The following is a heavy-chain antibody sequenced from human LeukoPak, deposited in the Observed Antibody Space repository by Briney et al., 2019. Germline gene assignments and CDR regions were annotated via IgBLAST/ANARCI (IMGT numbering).Heavy chain of an antibody. CDR2: IYYSGST. Sequence: SETLSLTCTVSGGSISSGGYYWSWIRQHPGKGLEWIGYIYYSGSTYYNPSLKSRVTISVDTSKNQFSLKLSSVTAADTAVYYCARAHGDLWSGSKAIYYFDYWGQGTLVTVSS. V-gene: IGHV4-31*03. CDR3: ARAHGDLWSGSKAIYYFDY. CDR1: GGSISSGGYY. D-gene: IGHD3-3*01. J-gene: IGHJ4*02.